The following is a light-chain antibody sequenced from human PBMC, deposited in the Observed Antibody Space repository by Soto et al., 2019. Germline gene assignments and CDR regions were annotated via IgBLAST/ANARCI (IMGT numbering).Light chain of an antibody. CDR2: EVS. V-gene: IGLV2-14*01. J-gene: IGLJ3*02. CDR1: SEDVGGYNY. CDR3: AAWDDSLSGMV. Sequence: QSVLTQPASVSGSPGQSITISCSGTSEDVGGYNYVSWYQHHPGKAPKLMIYEVSNRPSGLSNRFSGSKSGNTASLPISGLQAEDEADYYCAAWDDSLSGMVFGGGTKVTVL.